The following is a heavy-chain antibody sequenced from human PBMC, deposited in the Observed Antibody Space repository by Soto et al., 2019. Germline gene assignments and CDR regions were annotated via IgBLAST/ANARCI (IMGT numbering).Heavy chain of an antibody. V-gene: IGHV3-23*01. CDR1: GYIFSSYA. J-gene: IGHJ4*02. CDR2: ITDSGTST. D-gene: IGHD5-18*01. CDR3: ARDPGGYNHTD. Sequence: EVQLLESGGGLVQPGGSLRLSCAASGYIFSSYAMSWVRQAPGKGLEWVSSITDSGTSTFYADSVRGRFTISRDNLKNTLYLQMNSLRGEDTAIYYCARDPGGYNHTDWGQGTLVTVSP.